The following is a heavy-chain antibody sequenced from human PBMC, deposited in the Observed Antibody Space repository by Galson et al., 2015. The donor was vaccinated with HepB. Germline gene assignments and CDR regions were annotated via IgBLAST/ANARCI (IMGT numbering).Heavy chain of an antibody. CDR2: ISAYNGNT. CDR1: GYTFTSYG. V-gene: IGHV1-18*04. CDR3: ARDPQAHGGPFDYYYYYGMDV. Sequence: SVKVSCKASGYTFTSYGISWVRQAPGQGLEWMGWISAYNGNTNYAQKLQGRVTMTTDTSTSTAYMELRSLRSDDTAVYYCARDPQAHGGPFDYYYYYGMDVWGQGTTVTVSS. D-gene: IGHD3-16*01. J-gene: IGHJ6*02.